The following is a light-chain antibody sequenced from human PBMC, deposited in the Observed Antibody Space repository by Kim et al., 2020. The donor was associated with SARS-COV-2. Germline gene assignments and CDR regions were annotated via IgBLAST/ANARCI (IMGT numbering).Light chain of an antibody. V-gene: IGLV7-46*01. CDR3: LLSYSGDVVV. Sequence: GATVTLPCASSTVDVTSSHYPYWFQQKPGQAPKTLLYNTDSKHSWTPARFSGSLLGDRAALTLSGAQPEDEADYYCLLSYSGDVVVFGGGTKLTVL. CDR2: NTD. J-gene: IGLJ2*01. CDR1: TVDVTSSHY.